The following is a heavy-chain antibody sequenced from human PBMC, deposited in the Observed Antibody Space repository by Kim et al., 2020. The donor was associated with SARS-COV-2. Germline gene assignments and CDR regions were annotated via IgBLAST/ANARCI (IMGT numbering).Heavy chain of an antibody. CDR3: VKKPAGDTGPTYFDY. CDR1: GFTFSSYA. D-gene: IGHD2-2*01. Sequence: GGSLRLSCSPSGFTFSSYAMFWVRQAPGKGLEYVSAITTDGVTTFYADSVKGRFTISRDNSKNTLYLHMSSLRTEDSAVYYCVKKPAGDTGPTYFDYWGQGTLVIVSS. V-gene: IGHV3-64D*09. CDR2: ITTDGVTT. J-gene: IGHJ4*02.